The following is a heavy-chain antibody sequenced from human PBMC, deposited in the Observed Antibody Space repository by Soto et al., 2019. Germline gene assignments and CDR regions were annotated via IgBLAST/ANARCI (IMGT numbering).Heavy chain of an antibody. Sequence: SETLCLTCTVSGGSIGSSSYYWGWIRQPPGKGLEWIGSTYYSGSTYYNPSLKSRVAISVDKSKNQFSLRLSSVTASDTAVYYCADYTGTYNDAFDTWGQGTRVTVSS. CDR1: GGSIGSSSYY. CDR2: TYYSGST. CDR3: ADYTGTYNDAFDT. V-gene: IGHV4-39*01. D-gene: IGHD1-26*01. J-gene: IGHJ3*02.